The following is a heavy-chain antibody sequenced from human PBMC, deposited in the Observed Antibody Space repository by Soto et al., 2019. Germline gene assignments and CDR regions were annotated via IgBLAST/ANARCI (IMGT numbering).Heavy chain of an antibody. V-gene: IGHV3-33*01. J-gene: IGHJ5*02. CDR1: GFTFSSYG. CDR3: ARDPRWKWEPTPYWFDP. D-gene: IGHD1-26*01. CDR2: IWYDGSNK. Sequence: GGSLRLSCAASGFTFSSYGMHWVRQAQGKGLEWVAVIWYDGSNKYYADSVKGRFTISRDNSKNTLYLQMNSLRAEDTAVYYCARDPRWKWEPTPYWFDPWGQGTLVTVSS.